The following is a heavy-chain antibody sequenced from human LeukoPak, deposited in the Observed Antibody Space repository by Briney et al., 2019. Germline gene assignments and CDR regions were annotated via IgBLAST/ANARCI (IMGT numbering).Heavy chain of an antibody. Sequence: SETLSLTCGVSGGSISSGSYSWSWIRQAPGRGLEWIGYIFQSGSTYYNPSLKSRVTISVDRSKNQLFLKVRSVTAADTAVYYCARGGVLSNYGMDVWGQGTTVTVSS. V-gene: IGHV4-30-2*01. CDR1: GGSISSGSYS. CDR2: IFQSGST. CDR3: ARGGVLSNYGMDV. D-gene: IGHD3-10*01. J-gene: IGHJ6*02.